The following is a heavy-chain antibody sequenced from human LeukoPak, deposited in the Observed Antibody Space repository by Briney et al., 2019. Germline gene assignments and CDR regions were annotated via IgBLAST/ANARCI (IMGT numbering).Heavy chain of an antibody. V-gene: IGHV3-72*01. Sequence: HTGGSLRLSCAASAFSFSDAYIDSVRQARGKGLEWFGCTRSKATRYTTTYAASVKGRFTISRDNPNNSIYLQMNSLKTKDTAVYYSARGGTHTSGYSFLLAWGQATLVTVCS. J-gene: IGHJ4*02. CDR1: AFSFSDAY. CDR3: ARGGTHTSGYSFLLA. CDR2: TRSKATRYTT. D-gene: IGHD5-18*01.